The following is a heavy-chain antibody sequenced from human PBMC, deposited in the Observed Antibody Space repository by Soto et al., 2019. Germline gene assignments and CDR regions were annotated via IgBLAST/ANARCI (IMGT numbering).Heavy chain of an antibody. CDR1: GFTFSSYA. D-gene: IGHD3-22*01. V-gene: IGHV3-23*01. CDR3: AKDHLNYYDSSGYSPDP. Sequence: PGGSLRLSCAASGFTFSSYAMSWVRQAPGKGLEWVSAISGSGGSTYYADSVKGRFTISRDNSKNTLYLQMNSLRAEDTAVYYCAKDHLNYYDSSGYSPDPWGQGTLVTVSS. J-gene: IGHJ5*02. CDR2: ISGSGGST.